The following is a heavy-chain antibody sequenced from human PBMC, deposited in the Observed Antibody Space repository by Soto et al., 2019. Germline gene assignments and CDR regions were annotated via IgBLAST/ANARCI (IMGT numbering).Heavy chain of an antibody. CDR3: AKWGLSGHGMDV. J-gene: IGHJ6*02. Sequence: QVQLVESGGGVVQPGRSLRLSCAASGYIFSNYGMHWVRQAPGKGLEGVAVTSYDGSKKYYAVSVKGRFTISKDNSKNTVYLQMNSLRIEDTAVYYCAKWGLSGHGMDVWGQGTTVTVSS. V-gene: IGHV3-30*18. CDR1: GYIFSNYG. CDR2: TSYDGSKK. D-gene: IGHD7-27*01.